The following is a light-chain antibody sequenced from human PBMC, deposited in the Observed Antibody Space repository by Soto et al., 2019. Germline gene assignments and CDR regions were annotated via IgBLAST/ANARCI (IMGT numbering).Light chain of an antibody. CDR2: SRN. J-gene: IGLJ2*01. CDR3: QSYDRTLSVL. V-gene: IGLV1-40*01. Sequence: QSVLTQPPSVSGAPGQRVTISCTGTSSNIGAGYEVHWYQQVPGSAPKLLIFSRNNRPLGVPDRFSGSRSGTSASLAITGLQAEDEADYYCQSYDRTLSVLFGGGTKLTVL. CDR1: SSNIGAGYE.